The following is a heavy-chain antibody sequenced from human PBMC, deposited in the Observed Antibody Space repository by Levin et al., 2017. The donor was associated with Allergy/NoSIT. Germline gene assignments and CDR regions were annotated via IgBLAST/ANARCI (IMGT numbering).Heavy chain of an antibody. CDR3: ATGQQLGRN. D-gene: IGHD6-13*01. Sequence: GESLKISCEASGFTFSTQAMTWVRKAPGKGLDWVSNINYNGGNTHYADSVRGRFTISRDNSKNTLFLQMDSLRVEDTAVYFCATGQQLGRNWGQGTLVTVSS. CDR2: INYNGGNT. V-gene: IGHV3-23*01. J-gene: IGHJ4*02. CDR1: GFTFSTQA.